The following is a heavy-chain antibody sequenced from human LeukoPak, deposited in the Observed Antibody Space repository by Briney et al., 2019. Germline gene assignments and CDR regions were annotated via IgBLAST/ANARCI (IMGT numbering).Heavy chain of an antibody. D-gene: IGHD4-11*01. Sequence: GESLKISCQGSGFTFTTSWIGWVRQLPGKGLEWMGNIYPGDSDTRYSPSFQGQVTISADKSINTAYLQWTSLKASDTAVYYCARQLTTLRGFDIWGQGTMVTASS. CDR3: ARQLTTLRGFDI. V-gene: IGHV5-51*01. CDR1: GFTFTTSW. CDR2: IYPGDSDT. J-gene: IGHJ3*02.